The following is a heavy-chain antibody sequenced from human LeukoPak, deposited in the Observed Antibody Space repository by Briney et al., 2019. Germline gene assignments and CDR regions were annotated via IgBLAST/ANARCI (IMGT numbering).Heavy chain of an antibody. J-gene: IGHJ4*02. CDR1: GYTFTGYG. Sequence: ASVKVSCKAYGYTFTGYGISWVRQAPGQGLEWMGWISDYNGHRNFAQKLQDRVTMTTDTSTNTAYMELRSLISDDTAFYYCARDRYGTGSYDYWGQGTLVAVSS. D-gene: IGHD3-10*01. CDR2: ISDYNGHR. V-gene: IGHV1-18*01. CDR3: ARDRYGTGSYDY.